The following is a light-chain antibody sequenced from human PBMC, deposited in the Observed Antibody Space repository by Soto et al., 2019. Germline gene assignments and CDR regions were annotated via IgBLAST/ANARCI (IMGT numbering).Light chain of an antibody. Sequence: DIVMTQSPLSLPVTPGEPASISCRSSQSLLHSNGYNYLDWYLQKSGQSPQLLIYLGSNRASGVPDRFSGSGSGTDFTLEISRVEAEDVGVYYCMQIHQTPWTFGQGTKVEIK. CDR2: LGS. V-gene: IGKV2-28*01. CDR3: MQIHQTPWT. J-gene: IGKJ1*01. CDR1: QSLLHSNGYNY.